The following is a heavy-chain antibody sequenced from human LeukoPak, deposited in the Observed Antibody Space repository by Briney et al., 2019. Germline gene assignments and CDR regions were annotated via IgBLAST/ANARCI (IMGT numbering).Heavy chain of an antibody. CDR2: IIPIFGTA. CDR1: GGTFSSYA. D-gene: IGHD3-22*01. Sequence: SVKVSCKASGGTFSSYAISWVRQAPGQGLEWMGGIIPIFGTANYAQKFQGRVTITADESTSTAYMELSSLRSEDTAVYYCARWPRGDSSGYYYRRFDPWGQGTLVTVSS. J-gene: IGHJ5*02. V-gene: IGHV1-69*13. CDR3: ARWPRGDSSGYYYRRFDP.